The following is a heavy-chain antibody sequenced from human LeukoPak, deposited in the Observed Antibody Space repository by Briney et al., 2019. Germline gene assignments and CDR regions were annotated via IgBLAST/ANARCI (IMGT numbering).Heavy chain of an antibody. J-gene: IGHJ6*04. D-gene: IGHD2-15*01. CDR2: INHSGST. CDR1: GGSFSGYY. V-gene: IGHV4-34*01. Sequence: SETLSLTCAVYGGSFSGYYWSWIRQPPGKGLEWIGEINHSGSTNYNPSLKSRVTISVDTSKNQFSLKLSSVTAADTAVYYCARVSTVAALKHYYYYYGMGVWGKGTTVTVSS. CDR3: ARVSTVAALKHYYYYYGMGV.